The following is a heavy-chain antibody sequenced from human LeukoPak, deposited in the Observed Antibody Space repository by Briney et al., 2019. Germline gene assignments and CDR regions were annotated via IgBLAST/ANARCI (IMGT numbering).Heavy chain of an antibody. D-gene: IGHD6-19*01. CDR2: FHPEDGET. J-gene: IGHJ5*02. V-gene: IGHV1-24*01. CDR1: GSMFTELS. Sequence: ASAKVSCKVSGSMFTELSMHWVRQAPGKGLEWMGGFHPEDGETIYAQKFQGRVTMTEDSSTDTAYMELSSLRSEDTAVYYCAIVLAVGVVDWFDPWGQGTLVTVSS. CDR3: AIVLAVGVVDWFDP.